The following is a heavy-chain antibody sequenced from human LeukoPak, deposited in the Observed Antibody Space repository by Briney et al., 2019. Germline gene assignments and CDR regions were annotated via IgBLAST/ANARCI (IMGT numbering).Heavy chain of an antibody. D-gene: IGHD1-1*01. CDR1: GLSVSNYY. J-gene: IGHJ4*02. Sequence: PGGSLRLSCAASGLSVSNYYMNWVRLAPGKGLEWVSVIFDGDTTYYADSVKGRFTISRDNSKNTVYPQMNSLRTEDTAVYHCAGDWNGDYCFEHWGQGILVTVSS. CDR2: IFDGDTT. V-gene: IGHV3-66*02. CDR3: AGDWNGDYCFEH.